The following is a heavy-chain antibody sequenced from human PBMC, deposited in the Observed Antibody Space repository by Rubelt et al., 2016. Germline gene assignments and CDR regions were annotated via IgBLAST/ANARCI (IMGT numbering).Heavy chain of an antibody. CDR3: AQDGVYGMDV. CDR2: INPNNAGT. D-gene: IGHD2-8*01. Sequence: QVQLVQSGAEVKKPGASVKVSCEASGYNFTDYYMHWVRQAPGQGLEWMGRINPNNAGTNYAQKFQGRVTMTRDTSVSTAVRELRSLRSEDTAVYYCAQDGVYGMDVWGQGTTVTVSS. CDR1: GYNFTDYY. V-gene: IGHV1-2*06. J-gene: IGHJ6*02.